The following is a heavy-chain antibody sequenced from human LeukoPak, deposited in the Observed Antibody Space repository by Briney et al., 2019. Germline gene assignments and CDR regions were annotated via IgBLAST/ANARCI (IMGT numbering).Heavy chain of an antibody. Sequence: GGSLRLSCAASGFTFSSYWMSWVRQAPGKGLEWVANIKEDGNEKYYVDSVKGRFAISRDNAENSLYLQMNSLRAEDTAVYYCARSNDFRSGYLFDYWGQGTLVTVSS. D-gene: IGHD3-3*01. CDR3: ARSNDFRSGYLFDY. CDR2: IKEDGNEK. J-gene: IGHJ4*02. V-gene: IGHV3-7*01. CDR1: GFTFSSYW.